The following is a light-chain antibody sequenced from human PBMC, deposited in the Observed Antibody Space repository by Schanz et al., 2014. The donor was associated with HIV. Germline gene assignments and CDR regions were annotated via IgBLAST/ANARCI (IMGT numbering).Light chain of an antibody. CDR2: GNN. Sequence: QSVLTQPPSVSGAPGQRVTISCTGSSSNIGAGYDVHWYLQLPGTAPKLLIYGNNNRPSGVSARLSGTQSGTSASLAITGLQAEDEGDYYCLSYDISLSSYVFGTGTKLTVL. CDR1: SSNIGAGYD. J-gene: IGLJ1*01. CDR3: LSYDISLSSYV. V-gene: IGLV1-40*01.